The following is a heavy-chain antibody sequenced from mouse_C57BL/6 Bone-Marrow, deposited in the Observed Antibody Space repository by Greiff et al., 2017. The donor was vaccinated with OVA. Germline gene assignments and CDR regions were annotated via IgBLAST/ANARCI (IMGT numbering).Heavy chain of an antibody. CDR1: GYTFTNYW. Sequence: QVQLQQPGAELVRPGPSVKLSCKASGYTFTNYWMHWVKQRPGQGLEWIGVIAPSDSYINYNQKFKGRATLTVDTSSSTAYMHRSSLTSEDSAVYCCAHYGSRLYLHYWGQGTSLTVSS. CDR2: IAPSDSYI. CDR3: AHYGSRLYLHY. J-gene: IGHJ2*02. V-gene: IGHV1-59*01. D-gene: IGHD1-1*01.